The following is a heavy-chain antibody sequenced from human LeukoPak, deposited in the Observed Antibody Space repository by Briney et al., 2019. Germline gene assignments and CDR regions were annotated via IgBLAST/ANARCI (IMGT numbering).Heavy chain of an antibody. J-gene: IGHJ6*03. D-gene: IGHD3-3*01. V-gene: IGHV3-33*06. CDR3: AKGPTQVLRFLRDGKTYYMDV. CDR1: GFTFSNHG. CDR2: IWYDGKHQ. Sequence: GGSLRLSCAASGFTFSNHGMHWVRQAPGRGLECVAVIWYDGKHQYYADSVKGRFNISRDNPKNMLYLQMNSLRVEDTAVYYCAKGPTQVLRFLRDGKTYYMDVWGKGTSVLVSS.